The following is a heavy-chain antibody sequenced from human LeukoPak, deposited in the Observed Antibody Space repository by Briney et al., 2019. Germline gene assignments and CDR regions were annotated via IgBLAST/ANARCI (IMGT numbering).Heavy chain of an antibody. CDR2: ISRGGSSI. CDR3: AKVDSGIVATGSPYFDY. V-gene: IGHV3-48*03. Sequence: GGSLRLSCAASGFTFSSYEMNWVRQAPGKGLEWVSYISRGGSSISYADSVKGRFTISRDNSKNTLYLQMNSLRAEDTAVYYCAKVDSGIVATGSPYFDYWGQGTLVTVSS. CDR1: GFTFSSYE. D-gene: IGHD6-13*01. J-gene: IGHJ4*02.